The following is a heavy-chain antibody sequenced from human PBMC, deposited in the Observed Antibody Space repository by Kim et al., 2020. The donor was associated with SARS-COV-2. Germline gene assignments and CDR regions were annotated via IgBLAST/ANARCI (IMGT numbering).Heavy chain of an antibody. D-gene: IGHD1-26*01. Sequence: GGSLRLSCAASGFTFSSYGMHWVRQAPGKGLEWVAVIWYDGSNKYYADSVKGRFTISRDNSKNTLYLQMNSLRAEDTAVYYCARESGSYRGGFDYWGQGTLVTVSA. CDR2: IWYDGSNK. V-gene: IGHV3-33*01. CDR3: ARESGSYRGGFDY. CDR1: GFTFSSYG. J-gene: IGHJ4*02.